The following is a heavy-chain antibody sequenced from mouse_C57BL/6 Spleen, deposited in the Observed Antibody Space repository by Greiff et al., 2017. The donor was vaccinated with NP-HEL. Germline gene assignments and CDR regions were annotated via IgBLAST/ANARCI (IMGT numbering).Heavy chain of an antibody. CDR1: GYTFTSYW. D-gene: IGHD1-1*01. CDR3: ARYADYYGSSYGYFDV. J-gene: IGHJ1*03. Sequence: QVQLQQPGTELVKPGASVKLSCKASGYTFTSYWMHWVKQRPGQGLEWIGNINPSNGGTNYNEKFKSKATLTVDKSSSTAYMQLSSLTSEDSAVYYCARYADYYGSSYGYFDVWGTGTTVTVSS. V-gene: IGHV1-53*01. CDR2: INPSNGGT.